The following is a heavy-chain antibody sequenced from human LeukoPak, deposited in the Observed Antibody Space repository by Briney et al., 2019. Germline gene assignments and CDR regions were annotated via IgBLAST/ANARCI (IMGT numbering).Heavy chain of an antibody. D-gene: IGHD5-18*01. Sequence: GASVKVSCKASGYTFTSYYMHWVRQAPGRGLEWMGIINPSGGSTSYAQKFQGRVTMTRDTSTSTVYMELSSLRSEDTAVYYCARSPVYVDTAMALDYWGQGTLVTVSS. CDR3: ARSPVYVDTAMALDY. V-gene: IGHV1-46*01. CDR1: GYTFTSYY. CDR2: INPSGGST. J-gene: IGHJ4*02.